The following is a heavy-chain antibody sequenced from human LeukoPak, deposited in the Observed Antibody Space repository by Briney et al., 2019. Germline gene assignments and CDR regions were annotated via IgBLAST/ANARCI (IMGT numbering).Heavy chain of an antibody. CDR2: IYPDDSDA. D-gene: IGHD3-22*01. CDR1: GYGFTTYW. V-gene: IGHV5-51*01. Sequence: VESLKISCKGSGYGFTTYWIAWVRQMPGKGLEWMGIIYPDDSDARYSPSFQGQVTISADKSISTAYLQWNRLKASDTAMYYCTRLDYHDSSTLDYWGQGTLVTVSS. J-gene: IGHJ4*02. CDR3: TRLDYHDSSTLDY.